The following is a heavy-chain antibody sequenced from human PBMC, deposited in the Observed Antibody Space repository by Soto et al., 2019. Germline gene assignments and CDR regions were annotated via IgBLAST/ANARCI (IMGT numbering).Heavy chain of an antibody. J-gene: IGHJ4*02. CDR3: ARLYGSGGEIDY. V-gene: IGHV3-66*01. Sequence: GGSLRLSCAASGFTVSNWYMSWVRQAPGKGLEWVSLIYSGGSTYYADSVKDRFTISRDNSKNTLYLQMNSLRAEDTAVYYCARLYGSGGEIDYWGQGTLVTVSS. D-gene: IGHD3-10*01. CDR1: GFTVSNWY. CDR2: IYSGGST.